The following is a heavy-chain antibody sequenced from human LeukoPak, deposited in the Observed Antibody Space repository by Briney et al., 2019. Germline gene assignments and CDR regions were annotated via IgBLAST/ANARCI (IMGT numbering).Heavy chain of an antibody. CDR1: GYSISSGYY. J-gene: IGHJ4*02. D-gene: IGHD3-16*01. Sequence: SETLSLTCTVSGYSISSGYYWGWIRQPPGKGLEWLGSIYHSGITYYNPSLQSRVTISVDTSKNQFSLKLSSVTAADTAVYYCARDSRQGPFYYWGQGTLVTVSS. CDR3: ARDSRQGPFYY. V-gene: IGHV4-38-2*02. CDR2: IYHSGIT.